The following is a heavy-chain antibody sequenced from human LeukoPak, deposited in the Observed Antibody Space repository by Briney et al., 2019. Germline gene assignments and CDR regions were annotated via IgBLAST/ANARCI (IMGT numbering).Heavy chain of an antibody. V-gene: IGHV3-30*18. CDR1: GFTFSSYG. CDR3: TKDFSMVRGVIWDAFDI. Sequence: GGSLRLSCAASGFTFSSYGMHWVRQAPGKGLEWVAVISYDGSNKYYADSVKGRFTISRDNSKNTLYLQMNSLRAEDTAVYYCTKDFSMVRGVIWDAFDIWGQGTMVTVSS. CDR2: ISYDGSNK. D-gene: IGHD3-10*01. J-gene: IGHJ3*02.